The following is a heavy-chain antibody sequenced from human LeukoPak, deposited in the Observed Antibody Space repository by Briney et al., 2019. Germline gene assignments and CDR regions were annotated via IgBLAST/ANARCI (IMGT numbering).Heavy chain of an antibody. J-gene: IGHJ3*02. Sequence: ASGKVSCKASGYTFTSYGISWVRQAPGQGLEWMGWISAYNGDTNYAQKVQGRVTMTTETSTNTAYMELRSLRSDDTAVYYCARHYDAGKDDAFHIWGQGTMVT. D-gene: IGHD3-10*01. CDR3: ARHYDAGKDDAFHI. CDR1: GYTFTSYG. V-gene: IGHV1-18*01. CDR2: ISAYNGDT.